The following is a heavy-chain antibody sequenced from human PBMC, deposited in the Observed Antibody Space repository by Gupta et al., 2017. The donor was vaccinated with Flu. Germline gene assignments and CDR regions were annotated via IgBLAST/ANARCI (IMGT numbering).Heavy chain of an antibody. CDR2: ISGNSGSI. D-gene: IGHD6-19*01. V-gene: IGHV3-9*01. J-gene: IGHJ4*02. Sequence: DVQLVASGRGLVRPGGSLRLSCSGSGLIFADHAIQWVRQLPGKGLEWDAGISGNSGSIGYVDSVKGRFTISRDNAKNSLYLQMNSLRAEDTAFDFCVKDIHFSGCFDHCGEVTLVTVSS. CDR3: VKDIHFSGCFDH. CDR1: GLIFADHA.